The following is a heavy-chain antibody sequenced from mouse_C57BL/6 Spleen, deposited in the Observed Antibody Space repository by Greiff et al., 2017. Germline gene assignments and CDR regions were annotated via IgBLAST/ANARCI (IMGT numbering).Heavy chain of an antibody. D-gene: IGHD2-2*01. CDR3: ARFWLRSMDY. V-gene: IGHV1-42*01. J-gene: IGHJ4*01. Sequence: VQLKESGPELVKPGASVKISCKASGYSFTGYYMNWVKQSPEKSLEWIGEINPSTGGTTYNQKFKAKATLTVDKSSSTAYMQLKGLTSEDSAVYYCARFWLRSMDYWGQGTSVTVSS. CDR2: INPSTGGT. CDR1: GYSFTGYY.